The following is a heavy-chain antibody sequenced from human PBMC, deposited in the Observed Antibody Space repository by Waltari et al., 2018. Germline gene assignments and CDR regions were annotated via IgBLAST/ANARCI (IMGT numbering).Heavy chain of an antibody. V-gene: IGHV4-34*01. J-gene: IGHJ3*02. Sequence: QVQLQQWGAGLLKPSETLSLTCAVYIGSFSGYYWGWIRQPPGKGLEWIGEINHSGSTNYNPSLKSRVTISVDTSKNQFSLKLSSVTAADTAVYYCARHARGWYIGIWGQGTMVTVSS. D-gene: IGHD6-19*01. CDR1: IGSFSGYY. CDR2: INHSGST. CDR3: ARHARGWYIGI.